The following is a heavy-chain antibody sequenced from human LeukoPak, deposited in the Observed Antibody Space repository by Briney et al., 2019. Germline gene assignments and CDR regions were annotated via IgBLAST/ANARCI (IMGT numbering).Heavy chain of an antibody. J-gene: IGHJ3*02. V-gene: IGHV3-21*01. D-gene: IGHD3-22*01. CDR3: ARDGWGSGYYFDAFDI. Sequence: PGGSLRLSCAASGFTFSSYSMNWVRQAPGKGLEWVSSISSSSGYIYYADSVKGRFTISRDNAKNSLYLQMNSLRAEDTAVYYCARDGWGSGYYFDAFDIWGQGTMVTVSS. CDR2: ISSSSGYI. CDR1: GFTFSSYS.